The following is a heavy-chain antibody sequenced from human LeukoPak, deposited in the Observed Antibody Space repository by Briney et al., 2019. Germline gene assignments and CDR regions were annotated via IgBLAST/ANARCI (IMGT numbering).Heavy chain of an antibody. Sequence: GGSLRLSCAASGFTFSNYWMIWVRQAPGKGLEWVGNIKQDGSEKRYADSVRGRFSISRDNAQTSLYLQMNSLRAEDTAVYCCARASDPWLQLTWGQGTLVTVSS. CDR2: IKQDGSEK. CDR3: ARASDPWLQLT. J-gene: IGHJ5*02. D-gene: IGHD5-24*01. V-gene: IGHV3-7*05. CDR1: GFTFSNYW.